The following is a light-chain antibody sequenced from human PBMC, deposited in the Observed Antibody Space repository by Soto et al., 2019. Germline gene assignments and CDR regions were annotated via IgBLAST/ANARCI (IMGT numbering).Light chain of an antibody. CDR3: CSYAGSRTYV. Sequence: QSVLTQPPSVSGSPGQSVTISCTGTSTDFVSYNRVSWYQQPPGTAPKLIIYEASNRPSGVPDRFSGSKSGNTASLTISGLQAADEADYYCCSYAGSRTYVFGPGTKVTVL. CDR2: EAS. CDR1: STDFVSYNR. J-gene: IGLJ1*01. V-gene: IGLV2-18*02.